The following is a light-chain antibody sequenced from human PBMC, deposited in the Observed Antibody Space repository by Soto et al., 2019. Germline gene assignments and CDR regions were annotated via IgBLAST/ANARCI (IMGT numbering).Light chain of an antibody. Sequence: QSVLTQPHSVSGSPGQSVTISCTGTNSDVGRYNSVSWYQQLPGKAPQLIISAVRQRPSGVPDRFSGSKSGNTASLTISGLQTDDEADYFCFSYTSSGTYVFGTGTKVTVL. J-gene: IGLJ1*01. CDR2: AVR. CDR1: NSDVGRYNS. V-gene: IGLV2-11*01. CDR3: FSYTSSGTYV.